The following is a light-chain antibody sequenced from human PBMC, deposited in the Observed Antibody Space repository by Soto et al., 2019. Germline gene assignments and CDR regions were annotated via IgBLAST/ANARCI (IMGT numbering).Light chain of an antibody. V-gene: IGLV2-8*01. Sequence: QSALTQPPSASGSPGQSVAISCTGTSSDVGGYNYVSWYQQHPGKAPKLVIYDVSKRPSGVPARFSGSKSGNTASLTISGLQAEDEADYFCCSYAVRNTFFVFGTGTKLTVL. CDR1: SSDVGGYNY. CDR2: DVS. J-gene: IGLJ1*01. CDR3: CSYAVRNTFFV.